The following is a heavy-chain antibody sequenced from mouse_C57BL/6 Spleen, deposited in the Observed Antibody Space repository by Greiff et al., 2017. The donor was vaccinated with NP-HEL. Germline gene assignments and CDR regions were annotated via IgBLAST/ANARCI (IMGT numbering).Heavy chain of an antibody. CDR2: IYPGSGNT. CDR1: GYTFTDYY. V-gene: IGHV1-76*01. D-gene: IGHD1-1*01. Sequence: QVQLQQSGAELVRPGASVKLSCKASGYTFTDYYINWVKQRPGQGLEWIARIYPGSGNTYYNEKFKGKATLTADKSSSTAYMQRSSLTSEDSAVYFGARRVYGSSLYAMDYWGQGTSVTVSS. J-gene: IGHJ4*01. CDR3: ARRVYGSSLYAMDY.